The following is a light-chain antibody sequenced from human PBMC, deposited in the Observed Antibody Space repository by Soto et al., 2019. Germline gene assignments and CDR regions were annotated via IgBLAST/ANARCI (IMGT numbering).Light chain of an antibody. CDR1: QSISTS. CDR2: RAS. J-gene: IGKJ2*01. V-gene: IGKV1-5*03. CDR3: QQYAAHSQVT. Sequence: DIQMTQSPSTVSASVEDRVAITCRASQSISTSLAWYQQKPGKAPRLLIYRASSLEEGVPSRFSGSGSGTAFTLTIGGLQPDDFATYYCQQYAAHSQVTFGQGTKLEI.